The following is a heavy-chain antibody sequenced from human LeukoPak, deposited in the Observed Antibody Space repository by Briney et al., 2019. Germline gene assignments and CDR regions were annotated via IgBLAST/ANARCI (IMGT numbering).Heavy chain of an antibody. CDR1: GGSISSGGYY. J-gene: IGHJ4*02. CDR3: ARGSEDYVARTRFDY. V-gene: IGHV4-31*03. Sequence: SQTLSLTCTVSGGSISSGGYYWSWIRQHPGKGLEWIGYIYYSGSTYYNPSLKSRVTISVATSKNQFSLKLSSVTAADTAVYYCARGSEDYVARTRFDYWGQGTLVTVSS. CDR2: IYYSGST. D-gene: IGHD4-17*01.